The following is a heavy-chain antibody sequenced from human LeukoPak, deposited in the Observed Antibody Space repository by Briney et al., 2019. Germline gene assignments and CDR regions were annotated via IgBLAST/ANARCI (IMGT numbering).Heavy chain of an antibody. D-gene: IGHD5-18*01. CDR3: ARGDKEVDTAMVNFDY. CDR2: INAGNGNT. V-gene: IGHV1-3*01. J-gene: IGHJ4*02. Sequence: ASVKVSCKASGYTFTSYAMHWVRQAPGQRLEWMGWINAGNGNTKYSQKFQGRVTITADESTSTAYMELSSLRSEDTAVYYCARGDKEVDTAMVNFDYWGQGTLVTVSS. CDR1: GYTFTSYA.